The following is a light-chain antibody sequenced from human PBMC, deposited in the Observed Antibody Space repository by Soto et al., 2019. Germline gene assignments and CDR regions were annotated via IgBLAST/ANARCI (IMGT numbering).Light chain of an antibody. CDR3: CSYISRSTLV. CDR1: NSDVGGFNY. CDR2: EVT. J-gene: IGLJ2*01. V-gene: IGLV2-14*01. Sequence: QSALTQPASVSGSPGQSITISCTGTNSDVGGFNYVSWYQQHPDKAPKLIIFEVTDRPSGVSNRFSGSKSGNTASLTISGLQSEDEAEYYCCSYISRSTLVFGGGTKLTVL.